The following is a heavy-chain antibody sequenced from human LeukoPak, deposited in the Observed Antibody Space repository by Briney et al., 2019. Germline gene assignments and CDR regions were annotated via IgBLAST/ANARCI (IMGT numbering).Heavy chain of an antibody. V-gene: IGHV3-11*01. D-gene: IGHD6-25*01. CDR3: ARDPLQSSGWNWYFDL. CDR1: GFTFGDFH. J-gene: IGHJ2*01. Sequence: PGGSLRPSCAASGFTFGDFHMSWIRLAPGKGLEWVAYTSTTGRTIYYADSVKGRFVISRDNADQSLYLQMNSLRVEDSAMYFCARDPLQSSGWNWYFDLWGRGTLVAVSS. CDR2: TSTTGRTI.